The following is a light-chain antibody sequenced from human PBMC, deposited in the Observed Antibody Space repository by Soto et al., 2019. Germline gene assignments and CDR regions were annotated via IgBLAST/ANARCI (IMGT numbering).Light chain of an antibody. V-gene: IGKV1-39*01. J-gene: IGKJ3*01. Sequence: DIQMTPSPSSLSASVGDRVTISCRASQSISNFLNWYQQKPGKAPKLLISSASTLHSGVPSRFSGNGSGTDFTLTISSLHPEDFATYYYQQTYSSPLTFGPGTKVHVK. CDR2: SAS. CDR3: QQTYSSPLT. CDR1: QSISNF.